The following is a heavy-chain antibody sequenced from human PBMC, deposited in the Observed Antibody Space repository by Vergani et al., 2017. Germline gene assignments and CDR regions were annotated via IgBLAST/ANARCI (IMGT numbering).Heavy chain of an antibody. Sequence: EVQLVESGGGLVKPGGSLRLSCAASGFTFSSYAMSWVRQAPGKGLEWVSAISGSGGSTYYADSVKGRFTISRDNSKNTLYLQMNSLRAEDTAVYYCTRGWYYDSIAYWAYWGQGTLVTVSS. CDR2: ISGSGGST. D-gene: IGHD3-22*01. V-gene: IGHV3-23*04. CDR3: TRGWYYDSIAYWAY. CDR1: GFTFSSYA. J-gene: IGHJ4*02.